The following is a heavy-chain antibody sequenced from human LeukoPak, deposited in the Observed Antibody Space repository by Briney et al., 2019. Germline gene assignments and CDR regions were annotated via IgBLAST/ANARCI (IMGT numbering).Heavy chain of an antibody. CDR2: IYYSGST. CDR3: ARASLYYEQPSVYFDY. J-gene: IGHJ4*02. V-gene: IGHV4-39*07. CDR1: GGSISSSSYY. Sequence: SETLSLTCTVSGGSISSSSYYWAWIRQPPGKGLEWIGSIYYSGSTYYNPSLKSRVTISVDTSKNQFSLKLSSVTAADTAVYYCARASLYYEQPSVYFDYWGQGTLVTVSS. D-gene: IGHD1/OR15-1a*01.